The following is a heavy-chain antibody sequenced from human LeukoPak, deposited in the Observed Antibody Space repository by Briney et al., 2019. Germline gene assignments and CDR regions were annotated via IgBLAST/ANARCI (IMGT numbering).Heavy chain of an antibody. D-gene: IGHD3-16*01. V-gene: IGHV3-72*01. CDR3: AKDGGLYFDY. J-gene: IGHJ4*02. CDR1: GFTFSDYY. CDR2: IRNKANSHTT. Sequence: GGSLRLSCAASGFTFSDYYMDWVRQAPGKGLEWVGRIRNKANSHTTEYAASVKGRFTISRDDSKNSLYLQMNSLRAEDTAVYCCAKDGGLYFDYWGQGTLVTVSS.